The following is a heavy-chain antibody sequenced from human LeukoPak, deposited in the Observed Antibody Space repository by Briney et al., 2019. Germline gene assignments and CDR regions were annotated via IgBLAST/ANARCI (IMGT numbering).Heavy chain of an antibody. CDR1: GYTFTSYA. CDR3: ARGPRGGGYSYGLGLFDY. V-gene: IGHV1-3*01. D-gene: IGHD5-18*01. Sequence: ASVKVSCKASGYTFTSYAMHWVRQAPGQGLEWMGWINAGNGNTKYSQKFQGRVTITRDTSASTAYMELSSLRSEDTAVYYCARGPRGGGYSYGLGLFDYWGQGTLVTVSS. CDR2: INAGNGNT. J-gene: IGHJ4*02.